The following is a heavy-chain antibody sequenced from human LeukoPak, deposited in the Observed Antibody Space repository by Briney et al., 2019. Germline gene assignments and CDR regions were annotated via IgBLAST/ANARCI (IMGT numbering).Heavy chain of an antibody. J-gene: IGHJ4*02. D-gene: IGHD3-22*01. Sequence: GGSLRLSCAASGFSFTSFAMHWIRQAPGKGLEWVSYISSSGSNTHYADSVKGRFTVSRDNAKKSVYLQMDSLRAEDTAVYYCARVKWLDDYWGQGTLVTVSS. CDR3: ARVKWLDDY. CDR1: GFSFTSFA. CDR2: ISSSGSNT. V-gene: IGHV3-48*03.